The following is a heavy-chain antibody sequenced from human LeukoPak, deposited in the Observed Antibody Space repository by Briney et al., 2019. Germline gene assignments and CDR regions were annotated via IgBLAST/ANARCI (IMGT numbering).Heavy chain of an antibody. CDR2: INAGNGNT. J-gene: IGHJ5*02. V-gene: IGHV1-3*01. D-gene: IGHD6-13*01. CDR3: ARGQQLADWFDP. CDR1: GYTFTSYA. Sequence: GASVKVSCKASGYTFTSYAMHWVRQAPGQRLEWMGWINAGNGNTKYSQKFQGRVTITRDTSASTAYMELSSLRSEDTAVYCCARGQQLADWFDPWGQGTLVTVSS.